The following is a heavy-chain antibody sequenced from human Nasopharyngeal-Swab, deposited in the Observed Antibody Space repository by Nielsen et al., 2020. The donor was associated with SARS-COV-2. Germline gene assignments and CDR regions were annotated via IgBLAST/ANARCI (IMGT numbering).Heavy chain of an antibody. V-gene: IGHV1-2*06. CDR1: GYTFTGHY. CDR2: VNPNSGDT. Sequence: ASVKASCKTSGYTFTGHYMHWVRQAPGQGLEWMGRVNPNSGDTIYAQEFQGRVTMTGDTSIGTAYMELRRLISDDTAVYYCVRDDGGVPGIPETGPPGAFWGQGTLVTVSS. J-gene: IGHJ4*02. D-gene: IGHD6-13*01. CDR3: VRDDGGVPGIPETGPPGAF.